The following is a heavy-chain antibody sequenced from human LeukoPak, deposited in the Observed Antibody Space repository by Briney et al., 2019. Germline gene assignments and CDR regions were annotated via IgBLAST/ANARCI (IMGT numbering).Heavy chain of an antibody. V-gene: IGHV4-61*02. Sequence: PSETLSLTCTVSGGSISSGSYYWSWIRQPAGKGLEWIGRIYTSGSTNYNPSLKSRVTISIDTSKNHFSLKLSSVTAADTAVYYCARLAGDLGYFDNWGQGALVTVSS. D-gene: IGHD6-19*01. CDR2: IYTSGST. CDR1: GGSISSGSYY. CDR3: ARLAGDLGYFDN. J-gene: IGHJ4*02.